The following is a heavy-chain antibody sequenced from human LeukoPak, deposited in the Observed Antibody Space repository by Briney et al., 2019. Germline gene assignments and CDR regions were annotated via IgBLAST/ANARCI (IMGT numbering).Heavy chain of an antibody. D-gene: IGHD1-7*01. CDR1: GDTLTELS. CDR3: ATDLWYNWNYVYDY. V-gene: IGHV1-24*01. CDR2: FDPEDGEI. J-gene: IGHJ4*02. Sequence: ASVKVSCKVSGDTLTELSMHGVRQAPGKGLEWMGGFDPEDGEIIYAQKFQGRVTMTEDTSTDTAYMELSSLRSEDTAVYYCATDLWYNWNYVYDYWGQGTLVTVSS.